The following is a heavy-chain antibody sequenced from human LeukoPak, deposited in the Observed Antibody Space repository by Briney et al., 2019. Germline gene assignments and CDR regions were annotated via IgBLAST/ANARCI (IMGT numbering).Heavy chain of an antibody. CDR1: GFTFSNAW. J-gene: IGHJ3*02. Sequence: GGSLRLSCAASGFTFSNAWMNWVRQAPGKGLEWVGRIKNKIASGTTDYAAPVKGRFTISRDDSKNTLFLQMNSLKTEDTAMYYCTTNEAFDIWGQGTMVTDSS. CDR2: IKNKIASGTT. V-gene: IGHV3-15*01. CDR3: TTNEAFDI.